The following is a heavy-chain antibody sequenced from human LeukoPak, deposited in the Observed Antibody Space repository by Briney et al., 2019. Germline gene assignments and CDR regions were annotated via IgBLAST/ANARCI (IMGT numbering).Heavy chain of an antibody. V-gene: IGHV3-30*18. Sequence: GGSLRLSCAASGFTFSSYGMHWVRQAPGKGLEWVAVISYDGSNKYYADSVKGRFTISRDNSKNTLYLQMNSLRTEDTAVYYCAKQLQLFDYWGQGTLVTVSS. CDR2: ISYDGSNK. CDR1: GFTFSSYG. J-gene: IGHJ4*02. D-gene: IGHD1-1*01. CDR3: AKQLQLFDY.